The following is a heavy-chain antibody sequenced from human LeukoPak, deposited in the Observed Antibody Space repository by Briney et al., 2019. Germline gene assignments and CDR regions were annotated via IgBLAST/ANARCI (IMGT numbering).Heavy chain of an antibody. CDR2: INPNSGGT. CDR1: GYTFTGYY. Sequence: ASVKVSCKASGYTFTGYYMHWVRQARGQGLEWMGWINPNSGGTNYAQKFQGRVTMTRDTSISTAYMELSRLRSDDTAVYYCARTGRKLLPYYYMDVWGKGTTVTISS. D-gene: IGHD2-15*01. J-gene: IGHJ6*03. V-gene: IGHV1-2*02. CDR3: ARTGRKLLPYYYMDV.